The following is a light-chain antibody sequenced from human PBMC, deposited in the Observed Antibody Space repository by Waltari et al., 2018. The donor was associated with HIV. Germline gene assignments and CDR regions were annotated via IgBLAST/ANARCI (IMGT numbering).Light chain of an antibody. J-gene: IGKJ1*01. CDR1: RSVGSTY. Sequence: VLTQSPGTLSLSPGERATLSCRASRSVGSTYFGWYQQKSGQPTRLLVDGTSNRVAGIPARCSGSGSGTDCTLTISRLEREDSAGYYCQEFDDDSWSFGHGTKVEI. CDR2: GTS. V-gene: IGKV3-20*01. CDR3: QEFDDDSWS.